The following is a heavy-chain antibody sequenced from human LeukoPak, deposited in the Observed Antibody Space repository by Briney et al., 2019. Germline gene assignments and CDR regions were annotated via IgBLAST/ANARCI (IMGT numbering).Heavy chain of an antibody. Sequence: SSETLSLTCAVYGGSFSGYYWSWIRQPPGKGLEWIGEINHSGSTNYNPSLKSRVTISVDTSKNQFSLKLSSVTAADTAVYYCARAVIYDLDAFDIWGQGTMVTVSS. V-gene: IGHV4-34*01. CDR2: INHSGST. D-gene: IGHD2/OR15-2a*01. CDR1: GGSFSGYY. CDR3: ARAVIYDLDAFDI. J-gene: IGHJ3*02.